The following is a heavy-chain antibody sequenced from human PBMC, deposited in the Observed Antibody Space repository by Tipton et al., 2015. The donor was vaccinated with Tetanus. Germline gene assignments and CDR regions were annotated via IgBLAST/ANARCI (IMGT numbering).Heavy chain of an antibody. V-gene: IGHV3-9*01. CDR2: ITWDSANR. D-gene: IGHD5-12*01. Sequence: SLRLSCAASGFTFDDYAMHWVRQAPGKGLEWVSGITWDSANRGYADSVKGRFTISRDNSKNTLYLQMNSLRDEDTAKYFCAKQWLRLDRGHFDYWGQGILVTVSS. J-gene: IGHJ4*02. CDR1: GFTFDDYA. CDR3: AKQWLRLDRGHFDY.